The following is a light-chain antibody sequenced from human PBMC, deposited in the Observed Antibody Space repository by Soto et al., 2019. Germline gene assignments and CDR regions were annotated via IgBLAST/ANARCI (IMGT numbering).Light chain of an antibody. V-gene: IGKV3D-15*01. CDR2: SAS. CDR1: QTVSSN. CDR3: QQYNNXXXXT. Sequence: EIVMTQSPATLSLSPGERATLSCRASQTVSSNLAWFQQKPGQAPRLLIYSASTRATGIPARFSGSGSGTEFTLTISSXXXXXFAVYYCQQYNNXXXXTFXXGXKVXIK. J-gene: IGKJ1*01.